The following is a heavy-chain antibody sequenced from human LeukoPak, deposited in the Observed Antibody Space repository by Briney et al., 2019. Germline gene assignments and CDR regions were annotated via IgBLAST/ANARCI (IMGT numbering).Heavy chain of an antibody. CDR1: GFTFSNAW. J-gene: IGHJ4*02. CDR2: IKSKTDGGTT. Sequence: AGGSLRLSCAASGFTFSNAWMSWVRQAPGKGLEWVGRIKSKTDGGTTDYAAPVKGRFTISRDDSKNTLYLQMNSLKTEDTAVYYCTTEYYYDSSGYIGYWGQGTLVTVSS. CDR3: TTEYYYDSSGYIGY. D-gene: IGHD3-22*01. V-gene: IGHV3-15*01.